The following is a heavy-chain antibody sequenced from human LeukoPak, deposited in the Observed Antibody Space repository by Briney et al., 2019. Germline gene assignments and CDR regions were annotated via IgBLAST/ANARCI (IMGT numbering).Heavy chain of an antibody. CDR2: INHSGST. CDR3: ARGSGSYYYRPFDY. V-gene: IGHV4-34*01. CDR1: GGSFSGYY. D-gene: IGHD1-26*01. Sequence: KTSETLSLTCAVYGGSFSGYYWSWIRQPPGKGLEWIGEINHSGSTNYNPSLKSRVTISVDTSKNQFSLKLSSVTAADTAVYYCARGSGSYYYRPFDYWGQGTLVTVSS. J-gene: IGHJ4*02.